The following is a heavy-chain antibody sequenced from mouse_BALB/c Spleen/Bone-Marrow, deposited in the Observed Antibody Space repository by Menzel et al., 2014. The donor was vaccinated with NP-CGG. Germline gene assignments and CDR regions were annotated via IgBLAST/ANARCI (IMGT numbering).Heavy chain of an antibody. CDR3: ARGIPYYPMDF. Sequence: EVQLVESGAELVKPGASVKLSCTASGFNIKDTYMHWVKQRPEQGLEWIGRIDPANGNTKFAPKFQGKATITADTPSNTAYLHLSSLTSEDTAVYYCARGIPYYPMDFWGQGTSVTVSS. CDR1: GFNIKDTY. V-gene: IGHV14-3*02. J-gene: IGHJ4*01. CDR2: IDPANGNT. D-gene: IGHD5-1-1*01.